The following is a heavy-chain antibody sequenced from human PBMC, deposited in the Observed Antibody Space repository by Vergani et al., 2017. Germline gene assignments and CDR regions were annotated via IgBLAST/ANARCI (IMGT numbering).Heavy chain of an antibody. V-gene: IGHV1-3*01. Sequence: QVQLVQSGAEVKKPGASVKVSCKASGYTFTSYAMHWVRQAPGQRREWMGWINAGKGNTKYSQKFQGRVTMTRDTSASTAYMELSSLRSEDTAVYYCARGRGTPEYFQHWGQGTLVTVSS. CDR3: ARGRGTPEYFQH. CDR1: GYTFTSYA. D-gene: IGHD1/OR15-1a*01. J-gene: IGHJ1*01. CDR2: INAGKGNT.